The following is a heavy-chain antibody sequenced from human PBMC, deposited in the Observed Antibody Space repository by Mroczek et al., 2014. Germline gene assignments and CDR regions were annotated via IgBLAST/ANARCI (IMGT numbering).Heavy chain of an antibody. D-gene: IGHD3-3*01. CDR1: GDSVSSNSAA. CDR3: WVLEWLLYYYYYYMDV. CDR2: TYYRSKWYN. Sequence: QVQLQQWGPGLVKPSQTLSLTCAISGDSVSSNSAAWNWIRQSPSRGLEWLGRTYYRSKWYNDYAVSVKSRITINPDTSKNQFSLQLNSVTPEDTAVYYCWVLEWLLYYYYYYMDVWGKGTTVTVSS. V-gene: IGHV6-1*01. J-gene: IGHJ6*03.